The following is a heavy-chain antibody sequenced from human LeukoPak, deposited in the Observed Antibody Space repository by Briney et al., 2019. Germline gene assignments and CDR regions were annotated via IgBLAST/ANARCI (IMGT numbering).Heavy chain of an antibody. Sequence: KSSETLSLTCTVSGGSISSSSYYWGWIRQPPGKGLEWIGSIYYSGSTYYNPSLKSRVTISVDTSKNQFSLKLSSVTAADTAVYYCASSIAARPVVYYHMDVWGKGTTVTVSS. D-gene: IGHD6-6*01. CDR3: ASSIAARPVVYYHMDV. CDR2: IYYSGST. CDR1: GGSISSSSYY. J-gene: IGHJ6*03. V-gene: IGHV4-39*01.